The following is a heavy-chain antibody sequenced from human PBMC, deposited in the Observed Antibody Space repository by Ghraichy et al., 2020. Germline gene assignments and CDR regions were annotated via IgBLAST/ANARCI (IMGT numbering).Heavy chain of an antibody. J-gene: IGHJ6*02. Sequence: GGSLRLSCAASGFTFSSYAMSWVRQAPGKGLEWVSAISGSGVGTYYADSVKGRFTISRDNSKNTLYLQMNSLRAEDTAVYYCAKDPARGVIIAYYYYGMDVWGQGTTVTVSS. D-gene: IGHD3-10*01. CDR1: GFTFSSYA. V-gene: IGHV3-23*01. CDR3: AKDPARGVIIAYYYYGMDV. CDR2: ISGSGVGT.